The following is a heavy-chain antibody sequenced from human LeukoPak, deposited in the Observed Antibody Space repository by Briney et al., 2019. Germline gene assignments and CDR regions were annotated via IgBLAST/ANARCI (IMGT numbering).Heavy chain of an antibody. D-gene: IGHD3-10*01. CDR1: GFTFSDYN. Sequence: GGSLRLSCAASGFTFSDYNMGWMRQAPGKGLEWVSYTRNSDNNMFYADSVKGRFTISRDNSKNTLYLQMNSLRAEDTAVYYCARDRSFGGFDIWGQGTMVTVSS. J-gene: IGHJ3*02. CDR2: TRNSDNNM. V-gene: IGHV3-11*04. CDR3: ARDRSFGGFDI.